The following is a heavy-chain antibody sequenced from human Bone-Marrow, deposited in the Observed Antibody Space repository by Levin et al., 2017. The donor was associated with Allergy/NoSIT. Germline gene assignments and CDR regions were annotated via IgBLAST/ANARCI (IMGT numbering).Heavy chain of an antibody. CDR3: ARDTAYHYGSGNYPTFSWFDP. CDR1: GGMFSKYA. V-gene: IGHV1-69*13. J-gene: IGHJ5*02. Sequence: SVKVSCKASGGMFSKYAISWLRQAPGQGLEWIGGIIPMSETAEYAQRFQGRVTITADESTNTAYMELSSLRSEDTAIYYCARDTAYHYGSGNYPTFSWFDPWGQGTPVTVSS. CDR2: IIPMSETA. D-gene: IGHD3-10*01.